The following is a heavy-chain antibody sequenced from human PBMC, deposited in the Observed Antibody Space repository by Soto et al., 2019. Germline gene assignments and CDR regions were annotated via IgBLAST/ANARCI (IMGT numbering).Heavy chain of an antibody. D-gene: IGHD6-19*01. CDR2: IHPNTGGT. J-gene: IGHJ6*02. V-gene: IGHV1-2*02. CDR3: ASDFRTRGWFRQAGNFAMDV. CDR1: GYPYTNSY. Sequence: QVQLVQSGAEVRKPGASVKVSCKASGYPYTNSYMHWVRQAPGQGLEWMGWIHPNTGGTNYAQKFQGRVTMTRDTSVSTVYMELNRLTSDDTAIYFCASDFRTRGWFRQAGNFAMDVWGHGTTVPVS.